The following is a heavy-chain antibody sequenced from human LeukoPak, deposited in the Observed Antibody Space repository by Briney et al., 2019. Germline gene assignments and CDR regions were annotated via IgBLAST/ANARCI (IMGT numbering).Heavy chain of an antibody. CDR3: ARGIVVPAARFDP. V-gene: IGHV4-59*01. J-gene: IGHJ5*02. CDR1: GGFISSYY. Sequence: SETLSLTCTVSGGFISSYYWSWIRQPPGKGLEWIGYIYYSGSTNYNPSLKSRVTISVDTSKNQFSLKLSSVTAADTAVYYCARGIVVPAARFDPWGQGTLVTVSS. D-gene: IGHD2-2*01. CDR2: IYYSGST.